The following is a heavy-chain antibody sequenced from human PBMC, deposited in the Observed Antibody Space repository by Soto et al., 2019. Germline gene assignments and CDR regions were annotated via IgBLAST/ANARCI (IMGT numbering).Heavy chain of an antibody. V-gene: IGHV1-18*01. CDR1: GYTFTSYG. D-gene: IGHD3-22*01. CDR2: ISAYNGNT. J-gene: IGHJ6*02. Sequence: GPQVKVSCKASGYTFTSYGISWVRQAPGQGLEWMGWISAYNGNTNYAQKLQGRVTMTTDTSTSTAYMELRSLRSDDTAVYYCARDQRITMIVVVTPSSGMDVWGQGTTVTVS. CDR3: ARDQRITMIVVVTPSSGMDV.